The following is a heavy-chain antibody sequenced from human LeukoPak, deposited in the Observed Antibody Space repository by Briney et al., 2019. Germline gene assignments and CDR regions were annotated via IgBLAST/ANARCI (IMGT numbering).Heavy chain of an antibody. CDR3: ARIGESIASSRWFDP. D-gene: IGHD6-6*01. V-gene: IGHV4-39*07. J-gene: IGHJ5*02. CDR1: GGSISSSSYY. Sequence: SETLSLTCTVSGGSISSSSYYWGWIRQPPGKGLERIGSIYYSGSTYYNPSLKSRVTISVDTSKNQFSLKLSSVTAADTAVYYCARIGESIASSRWFDPWGQGTLVTVSS. CDR2: IYYSGST.